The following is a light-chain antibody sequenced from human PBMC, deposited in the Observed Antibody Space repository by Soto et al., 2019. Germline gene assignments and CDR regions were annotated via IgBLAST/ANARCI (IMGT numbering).Light chain of an antibody. J-gene: IGKJ4*01. CDR2: WAS. CDR1: QRVLYSSNNKNY. V-gene: IGKV4-1*01. CDR3: QQYYSTPLT. Sequence: DIVMTQSPDSLAVSLGERATINCKSSQRVLYSSNNKNYLAWYQQKPGQPPKLLIYWASNRESGVPDRFSGSGSGTDFTLSISSLHAEDVAVYYCQQYYSTPLTFGGGTKVEIK.